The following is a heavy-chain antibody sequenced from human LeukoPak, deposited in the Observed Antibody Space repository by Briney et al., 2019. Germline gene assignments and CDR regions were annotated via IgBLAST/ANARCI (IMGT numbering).Heavy chain of an antibody. CDR2: IYTSGST. J-gene: IGHJ4*02. V-gene: IGHV4-4*07. CDR1: GGSISTYY. Sequence: SSETLSLTCTVSGGSISTYYWSWIRQPAGKGLEWIGRIYTSGSTNYNPSLKSRVTISVDTSKNQFSLKLSSVTAADTAVYYCARLVAYCDKTSCSGSWGQGTLVTVSS. D-gene: IGHD2-21*01. CDR3: ARLVAYCDKTSCSGS.